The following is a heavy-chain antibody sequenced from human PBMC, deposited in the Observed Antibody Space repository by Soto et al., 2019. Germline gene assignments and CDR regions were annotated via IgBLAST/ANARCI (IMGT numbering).Heavy chain of an antibody. J-gene: IGHJ4*02. D-gene: IGHD4-17*01. CDR1: GGCISSYY. Sequence: SETLSLTCTVSGGCISSYYWSGIRQPPGKGLEWIGYIYYSGSTNYNPSLKSRVTISVDTSKNQFSLKLSSVTAADTAVYYCARRYGGTIDYWGQGALVTVSS. CDR3: ARRYGGTIDY. CDR2: IYYSGST. V-gene: IGHV4-59*08.